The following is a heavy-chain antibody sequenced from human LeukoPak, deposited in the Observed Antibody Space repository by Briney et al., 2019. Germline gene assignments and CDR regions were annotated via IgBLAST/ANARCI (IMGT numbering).Heavy chain of an antibody. CDR2: IRSKAYGGTT. V-gene: IGHV3-49*04. D-gene: IGHD3-10*01. CDR3: NSYYYGSGSLRPFDY. Sequence: PGRSLSLSCTASGFTFGDYAMSWVRQAPGKGLEWVGFIRSKAYGGTTEYAASVKGRFTISRDDSRSIAYLQMNSLKTEDTAVYYCNSYYYGSGSLRPFDYWGQGTLVTVSS. CDR1: GFTFGDYA. J-gene: IGHJ4*02.